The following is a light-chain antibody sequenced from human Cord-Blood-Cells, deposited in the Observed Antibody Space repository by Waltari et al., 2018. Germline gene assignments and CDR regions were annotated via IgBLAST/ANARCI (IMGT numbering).Light chain of an antibody. CDR1: QSISSW. CDR2: DAS. Sequence: IQMTQSPSTLSASVGDRFTITCRASQSISSWLAWYQQKPGKAPKLLIYDASSLESGVPSRFSGSGSGTEFTLTISRLQPDDFATYYCQQYNSYSITFGQGTRLEIK. CDR3: QQYNSYSIT. J-gene: IGKJ5*01. V-gene: IGKV1-5*01.